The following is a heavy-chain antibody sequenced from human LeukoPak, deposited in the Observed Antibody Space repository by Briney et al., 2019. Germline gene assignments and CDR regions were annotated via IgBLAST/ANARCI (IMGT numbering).Heavy chain of an antibody. CDR1: GGSISSSSYY. CDR3: ARDGHYDFWSGYDYYFMDV. J-gene: IGHJ6*03. D-gene: IGHD3-3*01. Sequence: SETLSLTCTVSGGSISSSSYYWGWIRQPPGKGLEWIGCIYYSGSTYYNPSLKSRVTISVDTSKNQFSLKLSSVTAADTAVYYCARDGHYDFWSGYDYYFMDVWGKGTTVTVSS. V-gene: IGHV4-39*07. CDR2: IYYSGST.